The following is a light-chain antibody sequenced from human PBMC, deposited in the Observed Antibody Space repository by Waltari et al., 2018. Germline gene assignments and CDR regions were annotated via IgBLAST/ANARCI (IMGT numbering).Light chain of an antibody. CDR2: LGS. Sequence: IVMTQSPLSLPVTPGEPASISCRSSQSLLHSNGYNYSDWYLQKPGQAPQLLIYLGSNRASGVPDRFSGSGSGIDFTLKISRVEAEDVGVYYCMQALQTPLTFGGGPKVEIK. CDR3: MQALQTPLT. V-gene: IGKV2-28*01. J-gene: IGKJ4*01. CDR1: QSLLHSNGYNY.